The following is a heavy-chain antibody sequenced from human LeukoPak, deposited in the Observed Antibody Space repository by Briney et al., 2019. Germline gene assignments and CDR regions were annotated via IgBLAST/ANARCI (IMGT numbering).Heavy chain of an antibody. J-gene: IGHJ4*02. V-gene: IGHV4-34*01. Sequence: SETLSLTCAVYGGSFSGYYWSWIRQPPGKGLEWIGEINHSGSTNYNPSLKSRVTISVDTSKNQFSLKLGSVTAADTAVYYCARGRIAAAGIGYYFDYWGQGTLVTVSS. CDR2: INHSGST. D-gene: IGHD6-13*01. CDR3: ARGRIAAAGIGYYFDY. CDR1: GGSFSGYY.